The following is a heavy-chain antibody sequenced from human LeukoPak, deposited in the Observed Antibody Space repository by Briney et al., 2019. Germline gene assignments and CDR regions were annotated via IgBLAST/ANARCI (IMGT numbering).Heavy chain of an antibody. D-gene: IGHD6-6*01. J-gene: IGHJ3*02. V-gene: IGHV4-59*01. CDR1: GGSISSYY. CDR3: AREPTSSAFDI. Sequence: SETLSLTCTVSGGSISSYYWSWIRQPPGKGLEWIGYIYYSGSTNYNPSLKSRVTISVDTSKNQFSLKLSSVTAADTAVYYCAREPTSSAFDIWGQGTMVTVSS. CDR2: IYYSGST.